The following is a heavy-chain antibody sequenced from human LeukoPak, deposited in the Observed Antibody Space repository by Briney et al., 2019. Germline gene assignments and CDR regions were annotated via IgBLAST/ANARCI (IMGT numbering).Heavy chain of an antibody. Sequence: SETLSLTCAVYGGSFSGYYWCWIRQPPGKGLEWIGEINHSGSTNYNPSLKSRVTISVDTSKNQFSLKLSSVTAADTAVYYCARVGYYDSSGYYSELVAYWGQGTLVTVSS. V-gene: IGHV4-34*01. J-gene: IGHJ4*02. D-gene: IGHD3-22*01. CDR3: ARVGYYDSSGYYSELVAY. CDR1: GGSFSGYY. CDR2: INHSGST.